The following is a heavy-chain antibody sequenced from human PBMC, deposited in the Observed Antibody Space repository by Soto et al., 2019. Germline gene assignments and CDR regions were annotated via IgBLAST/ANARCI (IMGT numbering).Heavy chain of an antibody. CDR2: IYYSGST. CDR3: ARHTPEVAADHGFDN. CDR1: GGSISSYY. D-gene: IGHD2-15*01. V-gene: IGHV4-59*08. J-gene: IGHJ3*02. Sequence: SETLSLTCTVSGGSISSYYWSWIRQPPGKELEWIGYIYYSGSTNYNPYLKSRVTISVDTSNNQFSLKLSSVTAADTAVYYCARHTPEVAADHGFDNCGQGTMVTVPS.